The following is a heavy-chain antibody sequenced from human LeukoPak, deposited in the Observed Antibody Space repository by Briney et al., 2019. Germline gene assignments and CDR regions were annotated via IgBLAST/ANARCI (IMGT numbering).Heavy chain of an antibody. Sequence: GGSLRLSCAASGFTFSSYEFSWVRQAPGKGLEWVSYISITGGIKYYGESVKGRFTIPRDNAKNSLYLQMDSLRGEDTAVYYCAKVASEYYGLDVWGKGTTVTVSS. V-gene: IGHV3-48*03. D-gene: IGHD1-14*01. CDR1: GFTFSSYE. CDR2: ISITGGIK. J-gene: IGHJ6*04. CDR3: AKVASEYYGLDV.